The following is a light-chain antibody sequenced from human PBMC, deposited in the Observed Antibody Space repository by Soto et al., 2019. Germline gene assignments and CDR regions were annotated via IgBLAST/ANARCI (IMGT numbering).Light chain of an antibody. CDR2: DVS. V-gene: IGKV1-5*01. Sequence: EIQMTHAPSTMAASVGDIFTICLRASQSVSSWLAWYQQKPGKAPKLLIYDVSSLESGVPSRFSGSGSGTEFTLAISSLQPDDFATYYCQQANSFPLTFGGGTKVDIK. CDR1: QSVSSW. J-gene: IGKJ4*01. CDR3: QQANSFPLT.